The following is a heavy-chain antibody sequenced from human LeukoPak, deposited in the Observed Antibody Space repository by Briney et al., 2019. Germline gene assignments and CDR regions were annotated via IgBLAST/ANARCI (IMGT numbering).Heavy chain of an antibody. Sequence: PGGSLRLSCAASGFTVSSNYMSWVRQAPGKGLEWVSAISGSGVTTYYADSVKGRFTISRDNSKNTLYLQMNSPRAEDTAVYYCAKDPNTVTPRAFDYWGQGTLVTVSS. CDR1: GFTVSSNY. V-gene: IGHV3-23*01. D-gene: IGHD4-17*01. CDR2: ISGSGVTT. CDR3: AKDPNTVTPRAFDY. J-gene: IGHJ4*02.